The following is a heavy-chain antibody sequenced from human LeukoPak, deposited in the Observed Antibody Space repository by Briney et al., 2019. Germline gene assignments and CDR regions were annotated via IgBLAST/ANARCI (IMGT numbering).Heavy chain of an antibody. V-gene: IGHV1-2*02. D-gene: IGHD3-22*01. CDR1: GYTFTGYY. Sequence: ASVKVSCKASGYTFTGYYMHWVRRAPGQGLEWMGWINPNSGGTNYAQKFQGRVTMTRDTSISTAYMELSRLRSDDTAVYYCARDREDYYDSSGYPLEYNWFDPWGQGTLVTVSS. CDR3: ARDREDYYDSSGYPLEYNWFDP. CDR2: INPNSGGT. J-gene: IGHJ5*02.